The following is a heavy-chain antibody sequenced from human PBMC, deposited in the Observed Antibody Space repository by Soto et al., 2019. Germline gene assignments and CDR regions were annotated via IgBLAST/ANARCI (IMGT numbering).Heavy chain of an antibody. CDR1: GLTFRNYD. Sequence: EVQLVESGGGLVQPGGSLRLSCAASGLTFRNYDMHWVRQGTGKGLEWVSAISAAGDPDYADSVEGRFTISRENAQKSFFLQMNSLRVGDTAVYYCARTDRDFYGLDVWGQGTMVIVSS. V-gene: IGHV3-13*05. CDR2: ISAAGDP. CDR3: ARTDRDFYGLDV. J-gene: IGHJ6*02.